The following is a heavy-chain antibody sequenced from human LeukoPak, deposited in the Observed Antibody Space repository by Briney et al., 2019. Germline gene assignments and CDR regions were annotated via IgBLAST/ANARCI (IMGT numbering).Heavy chain of an antibody. V-gene: IGHV1-58*01. CDR2: IVVGSGNT. D-gene: IGHD6-13*01. J-gene: IGHJ4*02. CDR1: GFTFTSSA. Sequence: SVKVSCKASGFTFTSSAVQWVRQARGQRLEWIGWIVVGSGNTNYAQKFQERVTITRDMSTSTAYMELSSLRSEDTAVYYCAASSSSRYKPLDYWGQGTLVTVSS. CDR3: AASSSSRYKPLDY.